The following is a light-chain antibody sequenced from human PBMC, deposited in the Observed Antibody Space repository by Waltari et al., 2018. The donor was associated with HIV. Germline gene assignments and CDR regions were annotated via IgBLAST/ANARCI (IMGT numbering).Light chain of an antibody. Sequence: QSVLTQPPSASGTPGQRVTISCSGSSSNIGNDNVYWYQQLPGTTPNRLIYKKIQRPSGVPDRFAGSKSGTSAYLAISGLRSEDEADYYCVGWDASLSAYVFGAGTKVTVL. CDR2: KKI. J-gene: IGLJ1*01. CDR3: VGWDASLSAYV. CDR1: SSNIGNDN. V-gene: IGLV1-47*01.